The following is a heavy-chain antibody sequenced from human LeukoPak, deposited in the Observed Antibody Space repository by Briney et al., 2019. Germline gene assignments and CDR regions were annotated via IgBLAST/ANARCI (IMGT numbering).Heavy chain of an antibody. V-gene: IGHV3-53*01. CDR2: IYSDGIT. D-gene: IGHD4-23*01. J-gene: IGHJ4*02. Sequence: PGGSLRLSCAASGFTVSSSYVSWVRHAPGKGLEWVSVIYSDGITYYADSVKGRFTISRDNSKSTMYLQMNSLRAEDPAMYYCGVNSDYWGQGTLVTVSS. CDR1: GFTVSSSY. CDR3: GVNSDY.